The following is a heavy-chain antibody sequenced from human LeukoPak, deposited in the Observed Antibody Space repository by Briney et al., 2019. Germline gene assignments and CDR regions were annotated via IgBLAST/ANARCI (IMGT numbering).Heavy chain of an antibody. CDR2: IKSKTDGGTT. D-gene: IGHD3-10*01. Sequence: GGSLRLSCAASGFTFSNAWMTWVRQAPGKGLEWVGRIKSKTDGGTTDYAAPVKGRFTISRDDSKNTLYLQMNSLKTEDTAVSFSYGPAGGPWGEEPLVTVST. CDR3: YGPAGGP. CDR1: GFTFSNAW. V-gene: IGHV3-15*01. J-gene: IGHJ5*02.